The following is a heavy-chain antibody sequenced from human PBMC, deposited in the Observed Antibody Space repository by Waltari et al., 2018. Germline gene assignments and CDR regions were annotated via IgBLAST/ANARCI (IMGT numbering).Heavy chain of an antibody. V-gene: IGHV3-7*01. D-gene: IGHD1-26*01. Sequence: EVQLVESGGGLVQPGGSLRLSCAASGFSLSNHWMNWVRQAPGKGLEWVATIKQDGSENFYVESVKGRVTISRDTAKSSVFLQMNSLSAEDTAVYYCARDSGGMDVWGQGTTVTVSS. J-gene: IGHJ6*02. CDR1: GFSLSNHW. CDR3: ARDSGGMDV. CDR2: IKQDGSEN.